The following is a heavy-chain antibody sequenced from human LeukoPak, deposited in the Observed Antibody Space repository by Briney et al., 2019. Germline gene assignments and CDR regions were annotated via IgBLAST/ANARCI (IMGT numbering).Heavy chain of an antibody. CDR2: IYTSGST. D-gene: IGHD3-22*01. V-gene: IGHV4-4*07. J-gene: IGHJ4*02. CDR1: GGSISSYY. CDR3: ARVFPYYYDSSGFPYGYFDY. Sequence: SETLSLTCTVSGGSISSYYWSWIRQPAGKGLEWIGRIYTSGSTNYNPSLKSRVTMSVDTSKNQFSLKLSSVTAADTAVYYCARVFPYYYDSSGFPYGYFDYWGQGTLVTVSS.